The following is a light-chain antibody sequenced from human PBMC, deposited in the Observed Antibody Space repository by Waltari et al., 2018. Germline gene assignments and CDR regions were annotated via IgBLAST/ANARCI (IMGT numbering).Light chain of an antibody. CDR2: AAS. CDR3: QKYNSAPWT. Sequence: DIQMTQSPSSLSASVGDRVTITCRASEGISNYLAWYQQKPGKVPKLLFYAASTLQSGVPSRFSGSGSGTDFTLTISSLQPEDVATYYCQKYNSAPWTFVQGTKVEIK. CDR1: EGISNY. J-gene: IGKJ1*01. V-gene: IGKV1-27*01.